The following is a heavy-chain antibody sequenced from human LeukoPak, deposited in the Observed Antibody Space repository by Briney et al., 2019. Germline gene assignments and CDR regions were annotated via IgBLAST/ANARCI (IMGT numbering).Heavy chain of an antibody. CDR2: IFPSGGEI. Sequence: GGSLRLSCAASGFTFSTFAVVWVRQPPGKGLEWVSSIFPSGGEIHYADSVRGRFTISRDNSKSTLSLQMNSLRAEDTAIYYCATYRQVLLPFESWGQGTLVTVSS. D-gene: IGHD2-8*02. V-gene: IGHV3-23*01. CDR1: GFTFSTFA. J-gene: IGHJ4*02. CDR3: ATYRQVLLPFES.